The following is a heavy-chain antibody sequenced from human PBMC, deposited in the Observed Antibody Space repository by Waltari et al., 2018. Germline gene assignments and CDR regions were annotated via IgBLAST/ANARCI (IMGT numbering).Heavy chain of an antibody. V-gene: IGHV4-61*02. D-gene: IGHD6-19*01. CDR3: ARNSRVAGTLDY. J-gene: IGHJ4*02. CDR2: SYTSGST. CDR1: GGSISSGSYY. Sequence: QVQLQESGPGLVKPSQTLALPCTVSGGSISSGSYYWSWIRQPAAKGLEWSGRSYTSGSTNYNPSLKSRVNISVETSKNQFSLKLSSVTAADTAVYYCARNSRVAGTLDYWGQGTLVTVSS.